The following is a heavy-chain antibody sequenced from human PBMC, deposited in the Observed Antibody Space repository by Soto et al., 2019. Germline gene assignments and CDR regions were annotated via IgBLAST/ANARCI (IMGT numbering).Heavy chain of an antibody. CDR1: GFTFSSYW. CDR2: IKQDGSEK. Sequence: PGGSLRLSCAASGFTFSSYWMSWVRQAPGKGLEWVANIKQDGSEKYYVDSAKGRFTISRDNAKNSLYLQMNSLRAEDTAVYYCARAGTYYDFWSGFPGRDYFDYWGQGTLVTVSS. D-gene: IGHD3-3*01. V-gene: IGHV3-7*01. CDR3: ARAGTYYDFWSGFPGRDYFDY. J-gene: IGHJ4*02.